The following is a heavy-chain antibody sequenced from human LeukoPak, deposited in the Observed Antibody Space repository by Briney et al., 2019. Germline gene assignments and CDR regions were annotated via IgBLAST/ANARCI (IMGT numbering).Heavy chain of an antibody. CDR2: ISSSSSTI. Sequence: GGSLRLSCAASGFTFSSYSMNWVRQAPGKGLEWVSYISSSSSTIYYADSVKGRFTISRDNAKNSLYLQMNSLRAEDTAVYYCARGRARLWSKGAPFDYWGQGTLVTVSS. D-gene: IGHD5-18*01. J-gene: IGHJ4*02. V-gene: IGHV3-48*04. CDR1: GFTFSSYS. CDR3: ARGRARLWSKGAPFDY.